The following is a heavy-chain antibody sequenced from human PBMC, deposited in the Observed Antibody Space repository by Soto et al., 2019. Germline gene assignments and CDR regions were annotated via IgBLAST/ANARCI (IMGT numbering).Heavy chain of an antibody. V-gene: IGHV3-30*18. CDR3: ANDAYSSSWYWVLTPASLFDEYFQH. Sequence: QVQLVESGGGVVQPGRSLRLSCAASGFTFSSYGMHWVRQAPGKGLEWVAVISYDGSNKYYADSVKGRFTISRDNSKNTLYLQMNSLRAEDTAVYYCANDAYSSSWYWVLTPASLFDEYFQHWGQGTLVTVSS. J-gene: IGHJ1*01. CDR1: GFTFSSYG. D-gene: IGHD6-13*01. CDR2: ISYDGSNK.